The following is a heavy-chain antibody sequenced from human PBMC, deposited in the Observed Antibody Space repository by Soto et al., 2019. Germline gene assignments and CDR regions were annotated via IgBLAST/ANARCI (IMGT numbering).Heavy chain of an antibody. CDR1: GGSISSGGYY. CDR2: IYYSGST. CDR3: ARDVSGWYYFDY. J-gene: IGHJ4*02. V-gene: IGHV4-31*03. Sequence: TLSLTCTVSGGSISSGGYYWSWIRQHPGKGLEWIGYIYYSGSTYYNPSLKSRVTISVDTSKNQFSLKLSSVTAADTAVYYCARDVSGWYYFDYWGQGTLVTVSS. D-gene: IGHD6-19*01.